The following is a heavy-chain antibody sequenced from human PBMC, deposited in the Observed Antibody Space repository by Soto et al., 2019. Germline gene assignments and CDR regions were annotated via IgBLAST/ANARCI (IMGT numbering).Heavy chain of an antibody. V-gene: IGHV4-61*01. Sequence: QVQLQESGPGLVKPSETLSLTCTVSGGSVSSGSYYWSWIRQPPGKGLEWIGYIYYSGSTNYNPSIKSRVTISVDTSKNQFSLKLSSVTAADTAVYYCARGYCSSTSCHLQGYYYYGMDVWGQGTTVTVSS. CDR2: IYYSGST. J-gene: IGHJ6*02. D-gene: IGHD2-2*01. CDR3: ARGYCSSTSCHLQGYYYYGMDV. CDR1: GGSVSSGSYY.